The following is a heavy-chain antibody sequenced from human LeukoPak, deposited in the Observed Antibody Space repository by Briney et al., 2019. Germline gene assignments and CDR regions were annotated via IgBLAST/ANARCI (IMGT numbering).Heavy chain of an antibody. CDR2: IYYSGST. CDR3: ARVDIVLVPAIIPGGGWFDP. CDR1: GDSISSYY. V-gene: IGHV4-59*01. Sequence: SETLSLTCTVSGDSISSYYWSWIRQPPGKGLEWIGYIYYSGSTNYNPSLKSRVTISVDTSKNHFSLKLSPVTAADTAVYYCARVDIVLVPAIIPGGGWFDPWGQGTLVTVSS. D-gene: IGHD2-2*02. J-gene: IGHJ5*02.